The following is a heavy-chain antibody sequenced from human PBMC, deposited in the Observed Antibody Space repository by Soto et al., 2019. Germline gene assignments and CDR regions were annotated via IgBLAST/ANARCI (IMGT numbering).Heavy chain of an antibody. CDR1: GFTFSRYW. CDR3: AAGSGWLSDS. CDR2: IKQDGSET. D-gene: IGHD6-19*01. Sequence: EVQLVESGGGLVQTGGSLRLSCAASGFTFSRYWMKWVRQAPGKGLEWVANIKQDGSETYYVDSVKGRFTISRDNAKNSLFLQMNSLRAEDTAVYYCAAGSGWLSDSWGQGTLVTVSS. V-gene: IGHV3-7*05. J-gene: IGHJ4*02.